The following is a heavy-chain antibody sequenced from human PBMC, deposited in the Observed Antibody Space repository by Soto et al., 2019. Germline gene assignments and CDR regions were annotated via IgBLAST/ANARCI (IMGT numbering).Heavy chain of an antibody. CDR2: ISYDGSNK. CDR1: GFTFSSYG. CDR3: AKDPHDILTGYRAPSGMDV. J-gene: IGHJ6*02. Sequence: GGSLRLSCAASGFTFSSYGMHWVRQAPGKGLEWVAVISYDGSNKYYADSVKGRFTISRDNSKNTLYLQMNSLRAEDTAVYYCAKDPHDILTGYRAPSGMDVWGQGTTVTVSS. D-gene: IGHD3-9*01. V-gene: IGHV3-30*18.